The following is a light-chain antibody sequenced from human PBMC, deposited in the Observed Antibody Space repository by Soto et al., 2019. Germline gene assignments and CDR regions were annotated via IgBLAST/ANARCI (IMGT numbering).Light chain of an antibody. CDR3: ASYAGNIWV. CDR2: EVS. V-gene: IGLV2-8*01. CDR1: SY. Sequence: QPVLTQPPSASGSPGQSVTISCTATSYVSWYQQHPGKAPRLIIYEVSKRPSGVPDRFSGSTSGNTASLTVSGLQDEDEADYYCASYAGNIWVFGGGTQLTVL. J-gene: IGLJ3*02.